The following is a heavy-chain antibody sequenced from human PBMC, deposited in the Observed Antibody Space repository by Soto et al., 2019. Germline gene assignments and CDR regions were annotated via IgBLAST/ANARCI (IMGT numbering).Heavy chain of an antibody. CDR3: ARDERVGDPMFDY. J-gene: IGHJ4*02. CDR2: ISSTSTYI. D-gene: IGHD2-21*02. V-gene: IGHV3-21*01. Sequence: EVQVVESGGGLVKPGGSLRLSCAASGFTFSLYSMNWVRQAPGKGLEWVSSISSTSTYIYSSDSVTGRFTISRDNTKNSLYLQMNSLRAEDTAVYYCARDERVGDPMFDYWGQGTLVTVSS. CDR1: GFTFSLYS.